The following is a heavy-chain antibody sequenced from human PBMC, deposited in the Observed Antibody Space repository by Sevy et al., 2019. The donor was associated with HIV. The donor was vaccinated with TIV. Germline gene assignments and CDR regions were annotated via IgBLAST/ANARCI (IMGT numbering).Heavy chain of an antibody. CDR3: ARDSYCGGDCYPNLFDY. D-gene: IGHD2-21*02. Sequence: GGSLRLSCAASGFTFSSYAMHWVRQAPGKGLEWVAVISYDGSNKYYADSGKGRFTISRDNSKNTLYLQMNSLGAEDTAVYYCARDSYCGGDCYPNLFDYWGQGTLVTVSS. CDR2: ISYDGSNK. V-gene: IGHV3-30-3*01. J-gene: IGHJ4*02. CDR1: GFTFSSYA.